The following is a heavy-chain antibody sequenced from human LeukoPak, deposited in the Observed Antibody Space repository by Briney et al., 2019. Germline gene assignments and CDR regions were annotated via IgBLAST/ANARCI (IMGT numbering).Heavy chain of an antibody. D-gene: IGHD5-12*01. J-gene: IGHJ4*02. CDR2: IYYSGST. V-gene: IGHV4-59*01. CDR1: GGSISSYY. CDR3: ARGGPKGGYSF. Sequence: SETLSLTCTVSGGSISSYYWSWIRQPPGKGLEWIGYIYYSGSTNYNPSLKSRVPISVDTSKNQFSLKLSSVTAADTAVYYCARGGPKGGYSFWGQGTLVTVSS.